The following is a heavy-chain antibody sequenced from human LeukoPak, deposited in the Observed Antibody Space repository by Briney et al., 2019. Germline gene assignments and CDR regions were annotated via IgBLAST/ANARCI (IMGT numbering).Heavy chain of an antibody. D-gene: IGHD3-10*01. CDR1: GGTFTSYA. J-gene: IGHJ6*02. V-gene: IGHV1-69*04. CDR2: IIPILGIA. CDR3: ARGKSPKFDYYGSGSYYNSEYYGMGV. Sequence: ASVKVSCKASGGTFTSYAISWVRQAPGQGLEWMGRIIPILGIANYAQKFQGRVTITADKSTSTAYMELSSLRSEDTAVYYCARGKSPKFDYYGSGSYYNSEYYGMGVWGQGTTVTVSS.